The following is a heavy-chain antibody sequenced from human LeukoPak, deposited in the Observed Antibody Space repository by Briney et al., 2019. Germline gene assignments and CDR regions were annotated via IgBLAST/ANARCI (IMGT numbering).Heavy chain of an antibody. CDR2: ISSHGGTK. V-gene: IGHV3-30*18. D-gene: IGHD3-10*01. Sequence: PGGSLRLSCTASKFTFSNYGMQWVRQAPGKGLEWVAVISSHGGTKYYADSVKGRFTLSRDNSRNTLDLQMNSLGPEDTAVYYCAKEYDSGGYGAYFDYWGQGTLVAVSS. J-gene: IGHJ4*02. CDR3: AKEYDSGGYGAYFDY. CDR1: KFTFSNYG.